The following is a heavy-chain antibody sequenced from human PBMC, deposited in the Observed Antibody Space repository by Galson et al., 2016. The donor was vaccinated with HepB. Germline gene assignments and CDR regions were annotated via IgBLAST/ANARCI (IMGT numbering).Heavy chain of an antibody. CDR2: VGVAGDT. CDR1: GFTFSSYD. Sequence: SLRLSCAASGFTFSSYDMHWLRQGTGTGLEWLSAVGVAGDTHYPGSVKGPFTISRENDKNSLYLQMTSLSAGDTAVYFCGRAPEEAYFFDYWGQGTLVTVSS. CDR3: GRAPEEAYFFDY. V-gene: IGHV3-13*01. J-gene: IGHJ4*02.